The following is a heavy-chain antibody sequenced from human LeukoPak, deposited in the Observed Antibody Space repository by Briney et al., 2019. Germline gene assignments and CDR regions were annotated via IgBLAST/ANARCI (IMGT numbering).Heavy chain of an antibody. Sequence: SGPTLVNPTQTLTLTCTFSGFSLSTGGVGVGWIRQPPGKALEWLALIYWNDDKRYSPSLKSRLTITKDTSKNQVVLTMTNMDPVDTATYYCAHGGLGYCTNGVCYTGVNAFDIWGQGTMVTVSS. D-gene: IGHD2-8*01. J-gene: IGHJ3*02. CDR1: GFSLSTGGVG. CDR3: AHGGLGYCTNGVCYTGVNAFDI. CDR2: IYWNDDK. V-gene: IGHV2-5*01.